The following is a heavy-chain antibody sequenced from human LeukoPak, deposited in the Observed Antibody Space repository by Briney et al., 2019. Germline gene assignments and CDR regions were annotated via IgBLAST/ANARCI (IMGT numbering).Heavy chain of an antibody. Sequence: GGSLRLSCAASGFTLSSYAMTWVRQAPGRGLEWVSSVDGGGGGTYYADSVKGRFTISRDNSKDTLYLQMNGLRAEDTAVYFCAKQSAGSPACYSLPYDFWGQGTLVTVSS. CDR3: AKQSAGSPACYSLPYDF. J-gene: IGHJ4*02. CDR1: GFTLSSYA. CDR2: VDGGGGGT. V-gene: IGHV3-23*01. D-gene: IGHD5-18*01.